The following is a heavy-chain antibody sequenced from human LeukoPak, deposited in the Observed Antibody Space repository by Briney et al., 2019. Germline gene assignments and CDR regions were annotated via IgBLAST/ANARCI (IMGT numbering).Heavy chain of an antibody. CDR3: ARDQYDSSGYYLPGAFDI. D-gene: IGHD3-22*01. Sequence: PGGSLRLSCAASGFTFSSYSMNWVRQAPGKGLEWVSSISSSSSYIYYADSVKGRFTISRDNAKNSLYLQMNSLRAEDTAAYYCARDQYDSSGYYLPGAFDIWGQGTMVTVSS. V-gene: IGHV3-21*01. CDR1: GFTFSSYS. J-gene: IGHJ3*02. CDR2: ISSSSSYI.